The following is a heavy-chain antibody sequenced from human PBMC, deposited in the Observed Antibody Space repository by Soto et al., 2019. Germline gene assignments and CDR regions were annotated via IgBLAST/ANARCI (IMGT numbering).Heavy chain of an antibody. J-gene: IGHJ3*02. Sequence: QVQLVQSGAEVKKPGASVKVSCKASGYTFTSYAMHWVRQSPGQRLERMGWINAGNGNTKYSQKFQGRVTITRDTSASTAYMELISLRSEDTDVYYCANSLTLSWQLDIWGQGTMVTVSS. CDR2: INAGNGNT. V-gene: IGHV1-3*01. D-gene: IGHD3-22*01. CDR3: ANSLTLSWQLDI. CDR1: GYTFTSYA.